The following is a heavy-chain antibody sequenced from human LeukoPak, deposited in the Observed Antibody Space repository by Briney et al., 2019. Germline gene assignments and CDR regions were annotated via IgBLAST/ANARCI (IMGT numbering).Heavy chain of an antibody. D-gene: IGHD6-13*01. V-gene: IGHV1-46*01. CDR3: ARGYSSSWRDLFDY. J-gene: IGHJ4*02. CDR2: INPSSGGA. CDR1: GYTFTSYY. Sequence: GASVKVSCKASGYTFTSYYMHWVRQAPGQGLEWMGIINPSSGGATYAQNFQGRVTMTRDTSTSTVYMELSSLRSEDTAVYYCARGYSSSWRDLFDYWGQGTLVTVSS.